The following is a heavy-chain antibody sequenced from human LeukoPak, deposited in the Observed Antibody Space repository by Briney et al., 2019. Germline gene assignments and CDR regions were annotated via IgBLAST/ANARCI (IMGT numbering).Heavy chain of an antibody. J-gene: IGHJ5*02. CDR1: GYTFTGYY. D-gene: IGHD6-19*01. V-gene: IGHV1-8*02. Sequence: ASVKVSCKASGYTFTGYYMHWVRQAPGQGLEWMGWINPNSGNTGYAQKFQGRVTMTRNTSISTAYMELSSLRSEDTAVYYCARGTPQWLVPVGFDPWGQGTLVTVSS. CDR2: INPNSGNT. CDR3: ARGTPQWLVPVGFDP.